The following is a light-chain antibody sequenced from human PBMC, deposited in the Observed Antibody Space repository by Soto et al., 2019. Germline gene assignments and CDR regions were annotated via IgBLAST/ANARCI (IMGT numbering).Light chain of an antibody. Sequence: QSVLTQPPSASGSPGQSVTISCTGTSSDVGGYNYVSWYQQHPGQAPKLMIYEVYKRPSGVPDRVSGSKSGNTASLTVSGLQAEEEADYYCNSYAGSNIVFGTGTKVTVL. J-gene: IGLJ1*01. CDR1: SSDVGGYNY. CDR3: NSYAGSNIV. V-gene: IGLV2-8*01. CDR2: EVY.